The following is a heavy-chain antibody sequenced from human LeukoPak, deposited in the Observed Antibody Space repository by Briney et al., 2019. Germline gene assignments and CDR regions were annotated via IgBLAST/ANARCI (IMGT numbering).Heavy chain of an antibody. CDR1: GFTFSTYS. Sequence: GGSLRLSCAASGFTFSTYSMNWVHQAPGKGLEWVSSISRSSDYIYYADSVRGRFTISRDNAKNSLYLQMNSLRAEDTAVYYCARDFTVTTGYAFDIWGQGTMVTVSS. CDR2: ISRSSDYI. V-gene: IGHV3-21*01. CDR3: ARDFTVTTGYAFDI. D-gene: IGHD4-17*01. J-gene: IGHJ3*02.